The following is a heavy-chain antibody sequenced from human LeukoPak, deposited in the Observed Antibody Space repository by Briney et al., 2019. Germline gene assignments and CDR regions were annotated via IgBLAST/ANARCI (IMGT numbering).Heavy chain of an antibody. CDR2: ISYDGSNK. Sequence: GGSLRLSCAASGFTFSSYAMHWVRQAPGKGLEWVAVISYDGSNKYYADSVKGRFTISRDNSKNTLYLQMNSLRAEDTAVYYCARVYYDSAVYYYYYMDVWGKGTTVTISS. J-gene: IGHJ6*03. D-gene: IGHD3-22*01. V-gene: IGHV3-30*14. CDR3: ARVYYDSAVYYYYYMDV. CDR1: GFTFSSYA.